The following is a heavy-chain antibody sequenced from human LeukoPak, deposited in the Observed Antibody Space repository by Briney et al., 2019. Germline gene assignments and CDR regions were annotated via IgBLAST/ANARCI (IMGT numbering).Heavy chain of an antibody. Sequence: GGSLRLSCAASGFTFDDYTMHWVRHAPGKGLEWVSLISWDGGSTYYADSVKGRFTISRDNSKNSLYLQMNSLRTEDTALYYCAKGDNWNDVGAPFGDWGQGTLVTVSS. J-gene: IGHJ4*02. D-gene: IGHD1-1*01. CDR1: GFTFDDYT. CDR2: ISWDGGST. V-gene: IGHV3-43*01. CDR3: AKGDNWNDVGAPFGD.